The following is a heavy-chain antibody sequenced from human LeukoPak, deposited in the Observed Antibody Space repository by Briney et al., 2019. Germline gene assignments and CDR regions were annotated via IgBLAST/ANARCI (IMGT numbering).Heavy chain of an antibody. CDR2: ISWNSGSI. J-gene: IGHJ4*02. CDR1: GFTFDDYA. CDR3: GKDHSDGMTYFDY. Sequence: PGRSLRLSCAASGFTFDDYAMHWVRQAPGKGLEWVSGISWNSGSIGYADSVKGRFTISRDNAKNFLYLQMNSLRAEDTALYYCGKDHSDGMTYFDYWGQGTLVTVSS. V-gene: IGHV3-9*01. D-gene: IGHD5-18*01.